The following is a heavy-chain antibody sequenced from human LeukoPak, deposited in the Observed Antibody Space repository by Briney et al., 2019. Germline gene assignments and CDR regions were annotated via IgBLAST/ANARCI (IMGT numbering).Heavy chain of an antibody. D-gene: IGHD4-17*01. V-gene: IGHV1-18*01. CDR1: GYTFPNYG. CDR3: ARTPVDFNTVTPTDVRY. CDR2: ISAYNGKT. Sequence: ASVKVSCKASGYTFPNYGISWVRQAPGRGLEWMGWISAYNGKTNYAQKLQGRVTMTTDTSTSTAYMELRSLRSDDTAVYYCARTPVDFNTVTPTDVRYWGQGTLVTVSS. J-gene: IGHJ4*02.